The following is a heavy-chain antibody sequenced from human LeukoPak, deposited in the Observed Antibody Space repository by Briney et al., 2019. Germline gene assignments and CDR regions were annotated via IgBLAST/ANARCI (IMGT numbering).Heavy chain of an antibody. CDR2: INHSGST. Sequence: SQTLSLTCTVSGGSISSGGYYWSWIRQPPGKGLEWIGEINHSGSTNYNPSLKSRVTISVDTSKNQFSLKLSSVTAADTAAYYCAMYCSSTSCHHRNAFDIWGQGTMVTVSS. D-gene: IGHD2-2*01. J-gene: IGHJ3*02. CDR3: AMYCSSTSCHHRNAFDI. V-gene: IGHV4-30-2*01. CDR1: GGSISSGGYY.